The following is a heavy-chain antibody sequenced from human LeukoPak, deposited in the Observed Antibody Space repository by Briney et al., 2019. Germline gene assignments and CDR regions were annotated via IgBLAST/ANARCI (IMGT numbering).Heavy chain of an antibody. CDR2: INPNTGAT. D-gene: IGHD3-10*01. CDR1: GYTFTEYY. Sequence: GASVKVSCKTSGYTFTEYYIHWLRQAPGQGLEWMGWINPNTGATNYAQKFQGKVTMTRDTSISTAYMGLSRLLFGDSAVYYCARALGVGFGQFAYYFDFWGQGMLVTVSA. CDR3: ARALGVGFGQFAYYFDF. J-gene: IGHJ4*02. V-gene: IGHV1-2*02.